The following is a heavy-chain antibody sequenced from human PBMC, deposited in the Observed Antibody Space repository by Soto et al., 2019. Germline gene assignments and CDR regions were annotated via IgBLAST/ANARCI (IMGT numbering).Heavy chain of an antibody. Sequence: AESLKISCKGPGHLFNNHWIGWVRQTPGKGLEWMGLIFTRDSETKTSPSFQGHVSFSVDNSINTVYLQWTSLKTTDTGIYFCARGYFDSGHGYDLWGQGTLVTVSS. D-gene: IGHD3-10*01. V-gene: IGHV5-51*01. CDR2: IFTRDSET. J-gene: IGHJ5*02. CDR3: ARGYFDSGHGYDL. CDR1: GHLFNNHW.